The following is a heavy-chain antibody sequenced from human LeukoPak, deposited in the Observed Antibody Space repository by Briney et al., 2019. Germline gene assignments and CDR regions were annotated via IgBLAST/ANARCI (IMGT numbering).Heavy chain of an antibody. Sequence: GGSLRLSCAASGFAFSSFAMGWVRQSPGKGLEWLSTINGGGNTTFYPDSVKGRFTISRDNSKNTLYLHMDSLRPDDTAIYYCTKELHVAVAVADYYYFYMDVWGGGTAVTVSS. D-gene: IGHD6-19*01. J-gene: IGHJ6*03. CDR1: GFAFSSFA. CDR3: TKELHVAVAVADYYYFYMDV. CDR2: INGGGNTT. V-gene: IGHV3-23*01.